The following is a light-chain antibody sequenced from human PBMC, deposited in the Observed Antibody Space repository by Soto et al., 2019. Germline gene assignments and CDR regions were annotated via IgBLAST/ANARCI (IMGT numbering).Light chain of an antibody. V-gene: IGLV1-40*01. CDR1: SSNIGAGYH. J-gene: IGLJ3*02. Sequence: QSVLTQPPSVSGAPGQRVTISCTGSSSNIGAGYHVHWYQQLPGTAPKLLIYGNSNRPSGVPDRFSGSKSGTSASLAITGLQAEDDADYYCQSYDSSLSGSVFGGGTKLTVL. CDR2: GNS. CDR3: QSYDSSLSGSV.